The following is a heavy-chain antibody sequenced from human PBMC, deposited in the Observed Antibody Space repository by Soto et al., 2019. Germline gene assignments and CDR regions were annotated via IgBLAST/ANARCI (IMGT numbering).Heavy chain of an antibody. CDR1: GFTFSDYW. CDR2: INSDGGTT. D-gene: IGHD2-15*01. V-gene: IGHV3-74*01. Sequence: GGSLRLSCAASGFTFSDYWMHWVRQAPGKGLVWVSRINSDGGTTNYADSVKGRFTISRDNAKNTLYLQVDSLRVEDTAVYYCARPLSGTYDYWGQGALLHVSS. CDR3: ARPLSGTYDY. J-gene: IGHJ4*01.